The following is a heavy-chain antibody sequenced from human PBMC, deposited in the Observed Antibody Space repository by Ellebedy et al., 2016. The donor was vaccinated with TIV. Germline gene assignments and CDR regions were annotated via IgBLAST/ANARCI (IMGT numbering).Heavy chain of an antibody. CDR3: ARVETTVVTPVDY. CDR2: VSPYDGNT. CDR1: GYTLMSYG. V-gene: IGHV1-18*01. Sequence: AASVKVSCKASGYTLMSYGICWVRQAPGQGLEWMGWVSPYDGNTNYAQKFQGRVTMTIDTSTSTAYMELRSLRSDDTAVYYCARVETTVVTPVDYWGQGTLVTVSS. D-gene: IGHD4-23*01. J-gene: IGHJ4*02.